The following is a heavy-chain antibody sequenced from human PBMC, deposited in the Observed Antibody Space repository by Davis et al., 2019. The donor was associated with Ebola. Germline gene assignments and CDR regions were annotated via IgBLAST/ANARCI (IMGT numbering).Heavy chain of an antibody. CDR2: IWYDGSNK. Sequence: GESLKISCAASGFTFSSYGMHWVRQAPGKGLEWVAVIWYDGSNKYYADSVKGRFTISRDNSKNTLYLQMNSLRAEDTAVYYCARVGSSGWSLDYWGQGTLVTVSS. J-gene: IGHJ4*02. V-gene: IGHV3-33*01. CDR1: GFTFSSYG. CDR3: ARVGSSGWSLDY. D-gene: IGHD6-19*01.